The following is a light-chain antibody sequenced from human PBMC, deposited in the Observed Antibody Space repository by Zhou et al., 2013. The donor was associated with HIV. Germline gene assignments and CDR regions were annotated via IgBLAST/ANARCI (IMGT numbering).Light chain of an antibody. CDR1: QSLQHGDGKTY. Sequence: DIAMTQTPLSLSVTPGQAASMSCKSSQSLQHGDGKTYVDWYLQRPGQAPQLLIYEVSHRFSGVPERFGGSGSGTNFTLMIGRVEAEDVGIYYCMQSKELPLTFGPGTRVDLK. CDR2: EVS. CDR3: MQSKELPLT. J-gene: IGKJ3*01. V-gene: IGKV2D-29*01.